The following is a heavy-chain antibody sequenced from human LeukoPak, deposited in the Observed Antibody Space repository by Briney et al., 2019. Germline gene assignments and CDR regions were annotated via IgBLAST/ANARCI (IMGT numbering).Heavy chain of an antibody. CDR3: ARNKGSGYPYFDY. Sequence: PSETLSLTCTVSGGSISSSSYYWGWIRQPPGKGLEWIGTISYTGSTFYNPSLKSRVTMSVDTSKNQFSLKLTSVTAADTAVYYCARNKGSGYPYFDYWGQGTLVTVSS. CDR1: GGSISSSSYY. V-gene: IGHV4-39*01. J-gene: IGHJ4*02. D-gene: IGHD3-22*01. CDR2: ISYTGST.